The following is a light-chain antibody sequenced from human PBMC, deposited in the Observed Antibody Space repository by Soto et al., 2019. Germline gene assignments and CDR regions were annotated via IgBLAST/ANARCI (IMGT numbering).Light chain of an antibody. J-gene: IGLJ2*01. CDR2: EVT. CDR3: SSYTTTSALRV. Sequence: QSALTQPASVSGSPGQSITIPCTGSSSDVGVSKYVSWYQQHPGKAPKLLLYEVTKRPSGVSDRFSGSKSGNTASLTISGLQAEDEADYYCSSYTTTSALRVFGGGTKVTVL. CDR1: SSDVGVSKY. V-gene: IGLV2-14*01.